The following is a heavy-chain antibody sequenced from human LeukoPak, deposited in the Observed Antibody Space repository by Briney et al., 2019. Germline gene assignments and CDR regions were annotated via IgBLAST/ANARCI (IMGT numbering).Heavy chain of an antibody. D-gene: IGHD6-6*01. Sequence: GGSLRLSCAASGFTFRNHWMHWVRQTQGKGLVWVSRISSDGSSTTYADSVKGRFTISRDNAKNTLYLQMNNLRAEDTAMYYCARDQRVTGRPDIDYWGQGTLVIVSS. V-gene: IGHV3-74*03. CDR3: ARDQRVTGRPDIDY. CDR2: ISSDGSST. J-gene: IGHJ4*02. CDR1: GFTFRNHW.